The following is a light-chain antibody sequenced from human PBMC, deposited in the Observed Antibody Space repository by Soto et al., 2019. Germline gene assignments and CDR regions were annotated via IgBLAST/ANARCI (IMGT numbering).Light chain of an antibody. V-gene: IGKV3-20*01. CDR1: QTVRSSS. J-gene: IGKJ4*01. CDR2: GAS. Sequence: DIVLQQSPATLSLSPGASSTLSCRASQTVRSSSLAWYQQKPGQAHRLLIFGASTRAAGFPDRFSGSGSGTDFTLTISRLEPEDFAVYYCKQFSSYPLTVGGGNKVDIK. CDR3: KQFSSYPLT.